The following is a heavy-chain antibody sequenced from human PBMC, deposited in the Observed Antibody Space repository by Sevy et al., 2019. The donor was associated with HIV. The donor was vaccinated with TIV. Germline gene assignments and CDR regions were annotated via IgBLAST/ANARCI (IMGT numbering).Heavy chain of an antibody. CDR3: AGGHYDSSGSFDAFDI. CDR1: GFTFITYA. D-gene: IGHD3-22*01. CDR2: IYGSGGAT. J-gene: IGHJ3*02. V-gene: IGHV3-23*01. Sequence: GGSLRLSCKPSGFTFITYAMNWVRQAPGKGLEWDSTIYGSGGATYYADSVKGRFTISRDNSKNTLYLQMNSLRTEDSAVYYCAGGHYDSSGSFDAFDIWGQGTMVTVSS.